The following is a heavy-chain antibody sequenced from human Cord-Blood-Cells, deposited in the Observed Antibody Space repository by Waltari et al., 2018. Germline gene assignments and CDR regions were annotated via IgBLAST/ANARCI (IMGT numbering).Heavy chain of an antibody. J-gene: IGHJ3*02. D-gene: IGHD3-22*01. CDR1: GFTFGDYA. V-gene: IGHV3-49*05. Sequence: EVQLVESGGGLVKPGRSLRLSCTASGFTFGDYAMSWFRQAPGKGLEWVGFIRTKAHGETTEYGAAVKGRITISRDDSKSIAYLQMNSLRTEDTGVYYCTRARDIVVVITGPDAFDIWGQGTMVTVSS. CDR2: IRTKAHGETT. CDR3: TRARDIVVVITGPDAFDI.